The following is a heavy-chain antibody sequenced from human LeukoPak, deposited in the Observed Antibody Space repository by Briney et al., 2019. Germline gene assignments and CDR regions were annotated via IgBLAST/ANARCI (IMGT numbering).Heavy chain of an antibody. CDR2: XDSKNGDT. V-gene: IGHV1-2*02. J-gene: IGHJ5*02. CDR3: ASEAYCSGGRCSVQRVAS. CDR1: GYTFTAYY. D-gene: IGHD2-15*01. Sequence: ASVKVSCKASGYTFTAYYMHWVRQAPGQGLXWXGWXDSKNGDTKYAQKFQSRLTITRDTSIGIAYMELRSLTSDDTAVYCASEAYCSGGRCSVQRVASWGQGTPVTVSS.